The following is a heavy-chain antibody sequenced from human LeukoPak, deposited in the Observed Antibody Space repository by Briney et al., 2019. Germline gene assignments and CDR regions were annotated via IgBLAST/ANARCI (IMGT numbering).Heavy chain of an antibody. D-gene: IGHD3-16*01. V-gene: IGHV4-59*12. J-gene: IGHJ5*02. CDR2: IYYTGTT. CDR1: GCFINNYY. Sequence: PSETLSLTCSVSGCFINNYYWTWIRQPPGKGLEWIGYIYYTGTTNYNPSLKSRVTISVDTSKNQFSLKLSSVTAADTAVYYCAREVWAGATRWFDPWGQGTLVTVSS. CDR3: AREVWAGATRWFDP.